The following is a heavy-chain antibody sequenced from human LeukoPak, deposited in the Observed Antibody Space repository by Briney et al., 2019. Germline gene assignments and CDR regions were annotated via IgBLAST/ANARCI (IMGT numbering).Heavy chain of an antibody. V-gene: IGHV3-11*06. CDR3: ARAPEVGGFDY. D-gene: IGHD1-26*01. CDR2: ISSSSSYT. CDR1: GFTFSDYY. Sequence: PGGSLRLSCAASGFTFSDYYMSWIRQAPGKGLEWVSYISSSSSYTNYADSVKGRFTISGDNAKNSLYLQMNSLRAEDTSVYYCARAPEVGGFDYWGQGTLVTVSS. J-gene: IGHJ4*02.